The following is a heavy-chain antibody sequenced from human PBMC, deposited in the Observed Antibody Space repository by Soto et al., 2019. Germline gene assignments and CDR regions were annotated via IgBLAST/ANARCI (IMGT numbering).Heavy chain of an antibody. D-gene: IGHD1-7*01. CDR1: AFVLRDYP. Sequence: EVQLVESGGGLVQPGGSLRLSCVASAFVLRDYPMNWVRQAPWKGLEWVANINRRGSEANYAASVRGRFTISRDNARNLLYLQMNSLRADDTAVYFCMRGTPTPGLDYWGQGTLVTVSS. CDR2: INRRGSEA. V-gene: IGHV3-7*03. J-gene: IGHJ4*02. CDR3: MRGTPTPGLDY.